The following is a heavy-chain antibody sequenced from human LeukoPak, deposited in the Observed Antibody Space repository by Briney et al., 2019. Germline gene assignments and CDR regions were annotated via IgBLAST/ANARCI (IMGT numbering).Heavy chain of an antibody. J-gene: IGHJ5*02. V-gene: IGHV4-30-2*01. Sequence: PSETLSLTCAVSGGSISSGGYSWSWIRQPPGKGLEWIGYIYHSGSTYYNPSLKSRVTISVDRSKNQFSLKLGSVTAADTAVYYCARATTTYYDFWSGYSPGWFDPWGQGTLVTVSS. CDR1: GGSISSGGYS. CDR3: ARATTTYYDFWSGYSPGWFDP. CDR2: IYHSGST. D-gene: IGHD3-3*01.